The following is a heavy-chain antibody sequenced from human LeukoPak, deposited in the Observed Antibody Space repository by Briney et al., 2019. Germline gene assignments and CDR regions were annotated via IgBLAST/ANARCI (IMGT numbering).Heavy chain of an antibody. J-gene: IGHJ4*02. CDR2: IHYNGHT. Sequence: SETLSLTCSVAGGSISSDYWAWIRQIPGKGLEWIAYIHYNGHTSYNPSLKSRVTISIDASKNQFSLKLSSVTAADTAVYYCAGYGSGSYWKAFDYWGQGTLVTVSP. CDR1: GGSISSDY. V-gene: IGHV4-59*01. D-gene: IGHD3-10*01. CDR3: AGYGSGSYWKAFDY.